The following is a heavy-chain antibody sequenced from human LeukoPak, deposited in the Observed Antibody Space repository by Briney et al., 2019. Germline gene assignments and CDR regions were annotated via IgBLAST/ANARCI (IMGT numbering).Heavy chain of an antibody. D-gene: IGHD4-23*01. J-gene: IGHJ4*02. CDR2: VNLDGTEN. CDR1: GSTFSTYY. Sequence: GGSLRLSCAASGSTFSTYYMSWVRQAPGKGPEWVATVNLDGTENYYVDSVKGRFTISRDSAKNALYLQMNSLRAEDTAIYYCARSYGGNYQDFFDCWGQGTLVTVSS. CDR3: ARSYGGNYQDFFDC. V-gene: IGHV3-7*01.